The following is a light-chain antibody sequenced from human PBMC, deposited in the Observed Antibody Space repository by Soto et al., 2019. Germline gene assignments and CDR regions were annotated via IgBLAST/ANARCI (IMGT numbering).Light chain of an antibody. J-gene: IGKJ4*01. CDR2: GAS. Sequence: EIVMTQSPVTLSVSPGERATLSCRASQSVSTNLAWYQQKPGQAPRLLIYGASTRATDIPARFSGSGSGTEFTLTINSLQSEDFAVYYCQRYNNWPLTFGGGTKVDIK. CDR3: QRYNNWPLT. CDR1: QSVSTN. V-gene: IGKV3-15*01.